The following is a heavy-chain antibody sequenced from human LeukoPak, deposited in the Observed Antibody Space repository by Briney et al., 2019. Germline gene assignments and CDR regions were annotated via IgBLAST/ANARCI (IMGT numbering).Heavy chain of an antibody. Sequence: GSLRLSCAVSGFTSSNAWMSWVRQAPGKGLEWVGRIKSKTDGGTRDYAAPVKGRFTISRDDSKNTLYLQMNSLKTEDTAVYYCTTFDYAAFLIWGQGTMVTVSS. CDR1: GFTSSNAW. CDR2: IKSKTDGGTR. J-gene: IGHJ3*02. V-gene: IGHV3-15*01. CDR3: TTFDYAAFLI. D-gene: IGHD4/OR15-4a*01.